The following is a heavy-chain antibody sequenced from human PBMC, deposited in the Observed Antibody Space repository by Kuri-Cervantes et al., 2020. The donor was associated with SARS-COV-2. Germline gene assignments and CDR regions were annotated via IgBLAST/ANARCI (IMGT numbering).Heavy chain of an antibody. V-gene: IGHV4-34*01. CDR2: INHSGST. CDR3: ARGNWELRNWYFDL. D-gene: IGHD1-26*01. J-gene: IGHJ2*01. Sequence: ESLKISCAVYGGSFSGYYWSWIRQPPGKGLEWIGEINHSGSTNYNPSLKSRVTISVDTSKNQFSLKLSSVTAADTAVYYCARGNWELRNWYFDLWGRGTLVTVSS. CDR1: GGSFSGYY.